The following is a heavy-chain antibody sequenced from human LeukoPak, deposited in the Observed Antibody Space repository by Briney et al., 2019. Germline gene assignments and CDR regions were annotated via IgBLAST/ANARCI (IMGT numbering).Heavy chain of an antibody. CDR1: GGSISSYF. V-gene: IGHV4-59*01. CDR3: ARDGDDYGDYVFDY. Sequence: SETLSLTCTVSGGSISSYFLSWIRQPPGKGLEWIGYIYYSGSTNYNPSLKSRVTISVDTSKNQFSLKLSSVTAADTAVYYCARDGDDYGDYVFDYWAQGILVTVSS. J-gene: IGHJ4*02. CDR2: IYYSGST. D-gene: IGHD4-17*01.